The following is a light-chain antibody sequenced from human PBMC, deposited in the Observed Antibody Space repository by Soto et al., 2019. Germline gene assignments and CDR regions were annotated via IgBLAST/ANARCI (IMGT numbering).Light chain of an antibody. V-gene: IGLV2-14*01. Sequence: QSALTQPASVSGSPGQAITISCTGTSSDVGAYAHVSWYQHHPGKAPKFVIYEVTHRPSGVSNRFSGSKSGDTASLTISGLQPEDEADHYCASYTTSSTGVFGGGTKLTVL. CDR2: EVT. J-gene: IGLJ3*02. CDR1: SSDVGAYAH. CDR3: ASYTTSSTGV.